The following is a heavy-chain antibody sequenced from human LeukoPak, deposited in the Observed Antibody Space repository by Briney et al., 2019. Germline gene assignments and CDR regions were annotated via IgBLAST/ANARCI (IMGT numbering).Heavy chain of an antibody. J-gene: IGHJ5*02. CDR2: ITYYDGRNK. D-gene: IGHD3/OR15-3a*01. Sequence: GGSLRLSCAASGFTFSTYAMHWVRQAPGPGLERLAVITYYDGRNKFYADSVKGRFTISRDNSKNTLYLQMDSLRSEDTAVYYCARDLLPGYDFWARFDPWGQGTQVTVSS. V-gene: IGHV3-30*04. CDR1: GFTFSTYA. CDR3: ARDLLPGYDFWARFDP.